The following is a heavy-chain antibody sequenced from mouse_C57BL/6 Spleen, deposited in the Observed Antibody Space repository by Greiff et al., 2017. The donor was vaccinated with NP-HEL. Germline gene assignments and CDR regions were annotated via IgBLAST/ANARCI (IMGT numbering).Heavy chain of an antibody. CDR3: ARVPHYVAMDY. Sequence: EVQLQESGGGLVKPGGSLKLSCAASGFTFSSYTMSWVRQTPEKRLEWVATISGGGGNTYYTDSVKGRFTISRDNAKNTLYLQMSSLRSEDTALYYCARVPHYVAMDYWGQGTSVTVSS. CDR1: GFTFSSYT. J-gene: IGHJ4*01. CDR2: ISGGGGNT. V-gene: IGHV5-9*01. D-gene: IGHD1-1*02.